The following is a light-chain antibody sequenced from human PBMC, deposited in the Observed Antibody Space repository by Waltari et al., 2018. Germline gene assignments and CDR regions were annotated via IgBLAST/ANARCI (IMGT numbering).Light chain of an antibody. CDR3: QVWDSSRDPGV. V-gene: IGLV3-21*02. CDR1: GVGSKS. J-gene: IGLJ3*02. CDR2: ADI. Sequence: SSVLTQPPSVSVAPGQTASITGVGNGVGSKSVHWYQQKPGQAPVGIVYADIDRPTGFPEGSSGANSGNTATLLISRVDAGDEADYYCQVWDSSRDPGVFGGGTKLTVL.